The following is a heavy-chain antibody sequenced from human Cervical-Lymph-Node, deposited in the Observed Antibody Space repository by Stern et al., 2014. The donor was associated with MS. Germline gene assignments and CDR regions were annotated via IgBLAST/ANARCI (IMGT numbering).Heavy chain of an antibody. CDR3: ARDGIVVAEDALDI. CDR2: IWSNVTNK. V-gene: IGHV3-33*01. CDR1: GFTFSDYG. D-gene: IGHD3-22*01. Sequence: QVQLVQSGGGVVKPGKSLRLSCVASGFTFSDYGMHWVRQAPGKGLERVATIWSNVTNKYYAGSLEGRFTISRDNSKTTLFLEMKGLRADDSGRYYCARDGIVVAEDALDIWGQGTLVTVS. J-gene: IGHJ3*02.